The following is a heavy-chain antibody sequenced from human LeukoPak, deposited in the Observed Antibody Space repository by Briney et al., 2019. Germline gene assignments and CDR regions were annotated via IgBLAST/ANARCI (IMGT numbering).Heavy chain of an antibody. CDR1: GGSISSYY. CDR3: ASPYSAVAGTHDAFDI. Sequence: SETLSLTCTVSGGSISSYYWSWIRQPAGKGLEWIGRIYTSGSTNYNPSLKSRVTMSVDTSKNQFSLKLSSVTAADTAVYYCASPYSAVAGTHDAFDIWGQGTMVTVSS. D-gene: IGHD6-19*01. V-gene: IGHV4-4*07. CDR2: IYTSGST. J-gene: IGHJ3*02.